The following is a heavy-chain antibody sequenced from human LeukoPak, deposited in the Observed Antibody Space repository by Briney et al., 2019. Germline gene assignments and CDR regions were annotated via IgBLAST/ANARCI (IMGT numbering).Heavy chain of an antibody. J-gene: IGHJ6*02. CDR3: AREYGGNVALDV. CDR2: ISYDGSNK. V-gene: IGHV3-30-3*01. Sequence: GGSLRLSCAASGFTFSSYAMHWVRQAPGKGLEWVAVISYDGSNKYYADSVKGRFTISRDNSKNTLYLQMNSLRAEDTAVYYCAREYGGNVALDVWGQGTTVTVSS. D-gene: IGHD4/OR15-4a*01. CDR1: GFTFSSYA.